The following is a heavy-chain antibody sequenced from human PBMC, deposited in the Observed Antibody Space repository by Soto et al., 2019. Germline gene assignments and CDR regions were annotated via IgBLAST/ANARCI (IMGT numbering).Heavy chain of an antibody. CDR2: MNYSGST. D-gene: IGHD3-10*01. CDR1: GGSLSSYY. J-gene: IGHJ4*02. CDR3: ARKTGIRYYFED. Sequence: SETLSLTCVVSGGSLSSYYWSWIRQPPGKGLEWIGDMNYSGSTNYNPSLKSRVTISVDTSKNQSSLKLSSVTAADTAVYYCARKTGIRYYFEDWGQARLVTVAS. V-gene: IGHV4-59*12.